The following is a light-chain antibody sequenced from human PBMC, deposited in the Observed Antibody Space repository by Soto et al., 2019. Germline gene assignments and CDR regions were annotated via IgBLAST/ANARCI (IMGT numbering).Light chain of an antibody. V-gene: IGKV3-20*01. J-gene: IGKJ1*01. CDR3: QQTYTLPRT. CDR2: GAS. CDR1: QSVSSSY. Sequence: ESVLTQSPGTLSLSPGQIATLSCRASQSVSSSYLAWYKQKRGQAPRLXIYGASSRATGIPDRFSGSGSGTEFTLTISRLEPEDFEVYYCQQTYTLPRTFAQGTKVDI.